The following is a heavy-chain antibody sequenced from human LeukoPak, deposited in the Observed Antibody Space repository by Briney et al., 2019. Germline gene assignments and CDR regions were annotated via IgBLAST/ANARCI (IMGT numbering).Heavy chain of an antibody. V-gene: IGHV4-34*01. Sequence: SETLSLTCAVYGGSFSGYYWSWIRQPPGKGLEWIGEINHSGSTNYNPSLKSRVTISVDTPKNQFSLKLSSVTAADTAVYYCARGTVDTAIDPFDYWGQGTLVTVSS. D-gene: IGHD5-18*01. CDR2: INHSGST. CDR3: ARGTVDTAIDPFDY. CDR1: GGSFSGYY. J-gene: IGHJ4*02.